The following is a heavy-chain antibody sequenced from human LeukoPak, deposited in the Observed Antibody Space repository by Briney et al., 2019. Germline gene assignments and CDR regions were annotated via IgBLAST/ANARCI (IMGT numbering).Heavy chain of an antibody. D-gene: IGHD3-10*01. V-gene: IGHV4-34*01. Sequence: SETLSLTCAVYGGSFSGYYWSWICQPPGKGLEWIGEINHSGSTNYNPSLKSRVTISVDTSKNQFSLKLSSVTAADTAVYYCARGRANYYGSGSYRAVFDYWGQGTLVTVSS. CDR1: GGSFSGYY. J-gene: IGHJ4*02. CDR2: INHSGST. CDR3: ARGRANYYGSGSYRAVFDY.